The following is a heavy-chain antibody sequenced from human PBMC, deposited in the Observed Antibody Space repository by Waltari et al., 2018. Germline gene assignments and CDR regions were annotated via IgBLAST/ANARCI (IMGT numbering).Heavy chain of an antibody. V-gene: IGHV1-69*04. CDR3: AREYYDSSGVYYFDY. CDR2: IIPILGIA. D-gene: IGHD3-22*01. Sequence: QVQLVQSGAEVKKPGSSVKVSCKASGGTFSSYAISWVRQAPGQGLEWMGGIIPILGIANYAQKFQGRVTITADESTSTAYMELSSLRSEDTAVYYRAREYYDSSGVYYFDYWGQGTLVTVSS. CDR1: GGTFSSYA. J-gene: IGHJ4*02.